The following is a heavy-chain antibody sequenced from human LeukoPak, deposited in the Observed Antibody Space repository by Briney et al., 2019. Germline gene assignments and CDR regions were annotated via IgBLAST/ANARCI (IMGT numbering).Heavy chain of an antibody. J-gene: IGHJ4*02. Sequence: ASVKVSCKASGYTFASFGITWVRQAPGQGLEWMGWINPNSGGTNYAQKFQGRVTMTRDTSISTAYMELSRLRSDDTAVYYCARGPRVLRFLEWLSQLLDYWGQGTLVTVSS. CDR2: INPNSGGT. V-gene: IGHV1-2*02. CDR1: GYTFASFG. CDR3: ARGPRVLRFLEWLSQLLDY. D-gene: IGHD3-3*01.